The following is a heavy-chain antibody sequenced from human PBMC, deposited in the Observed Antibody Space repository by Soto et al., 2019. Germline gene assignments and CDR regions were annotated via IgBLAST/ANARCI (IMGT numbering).Heavy chain of an antibody. CDR2: IYHSGST. Sequence: SETLSLTCAVSGGSISSGGYSWSWIRQPPGKGLEWIGYIYHSGSTYYNPSLKSRVTISVDRSKNQFSLKLSSVTAADTAVYYCARAFKYYYDSSGSARRAEYLKHWGQGTLVTVYS. V-gene: IGHV4-30-2*01. CDR1: GGSISSGGYS. J-gene: IGHJ1*01. CDR3: ARAFKYYYDSSGSARRAEYLKH. D-gene: IGHD3-22*01.